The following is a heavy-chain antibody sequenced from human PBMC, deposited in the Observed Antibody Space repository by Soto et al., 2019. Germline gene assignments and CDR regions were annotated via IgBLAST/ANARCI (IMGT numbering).Heavy chain of an antibody. CDR1: GFTFSSYW. CDR2: INSDGSST. D-gene: IGHD6-19*01. Sequence: PGGSLRLSCAASGFTFSSYWMHWVRQAPGKGLVWVSRINSDGSSTSYADSVKGRSTISRDNAKNTLYLQMNSLRAEDTAVYYCARVISGWLGYYYYYMDVWGKGTTVTVSS. J-gene: IGHJ6*03. CDR3: ARVISGWLGYYYYYMDV. V-gene: IGHV3-74*01.